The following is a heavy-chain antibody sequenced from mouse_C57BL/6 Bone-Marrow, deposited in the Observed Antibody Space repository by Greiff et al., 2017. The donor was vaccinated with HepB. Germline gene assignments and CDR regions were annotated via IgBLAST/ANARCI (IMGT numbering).Heavy chain of an antibody. CDR2: IDPNSGGT. CDR1: GYTFTSYW. V-gene: IGHV1-72*01. Sequence: VQLQQPGAELVKPGASVMLSCKASGYTFTSYWMHWVKQRPGRGLEWIGRIDPNSGGTKYTEKFKSKATLTVDKPSSTVYMQLNSQTAEDSEVYDCERPVVGRDLDYWGQGTKLTDSA. CDR3: ERPVVGRDLDY. D-gene: IGHD1-1*01. J-gene: IGHJ2*01.